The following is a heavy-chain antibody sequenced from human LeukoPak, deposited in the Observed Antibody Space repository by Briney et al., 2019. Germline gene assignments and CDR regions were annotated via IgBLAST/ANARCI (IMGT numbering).Heavy chain of an antibody. CDR2: IGQDGSVK. V-gene: IGHV3-7*01. D-gene: IGHD2-15*01. CDR3: GNQCSGGICPEN. Sequence: GRSLRLSCAASGFRFTSSWMTWVGQAPGKGREWVGNIGQDGSVKNYADSVKGWFTISRDNAKNSVFLQMNSLRAEDTAFYYCGNQCSGGICPENWGRGTLVTVSS. CDR1: GFRFTSSW. J-gene: IGHJ4*02.